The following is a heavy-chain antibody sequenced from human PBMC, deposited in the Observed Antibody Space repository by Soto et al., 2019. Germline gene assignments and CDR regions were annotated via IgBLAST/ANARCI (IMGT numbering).Heavy chain of an antibody. CDR1: GITFSNAW. Sequence: PGGSLRLSCAASGITFSNAWMNWVRQAPGKGLEYIGRIRSKTDGGTTEYAAPVEGRFTISREDSKNTLYLQMGGLKTEDTAVYYCTTTRPGTNVFDNWGQGTLVTVSS. J-gene: IGHJ3*02. V-gene: IGHV3-15*01. D-gene: IGHD6-13*01. CDR3: TTTRPGTNVFDN. CDR2: IRSKTDGGTT.